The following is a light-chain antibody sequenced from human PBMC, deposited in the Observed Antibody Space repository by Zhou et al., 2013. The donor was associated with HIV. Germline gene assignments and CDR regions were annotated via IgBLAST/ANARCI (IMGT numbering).Light chain of an antibody. J-gene: IGKJ3*01. V-gene: IGKV3-20*01. Sequence: EIVLTQSPDTLSLSPGERATLSCRASQSVNAYYLSWYQQKPGQAPSLLIYHASTRATGVPDRFSGSGSGTDFTLTITRLEPEDFAVYYCQYYGNSPLFAFGPGTKVDLK. CDR1: QSVNAYY. CDR2: HAS. CDR3: QYYGNSPLFA.